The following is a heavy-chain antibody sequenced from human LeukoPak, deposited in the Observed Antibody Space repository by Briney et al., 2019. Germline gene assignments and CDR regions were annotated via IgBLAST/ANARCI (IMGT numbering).Heavy chain of an antibody. J-gene: IGHJ4*02. CDR3: ARRPYCGGDCYHFDY. CDR1: GGSISSSSYY. V-gene: IGHV4-39*01. D-gene: IGHD2-21*02. CDR2: IYYSGST. Sequence: SETLSLTCTVFGGSISSSSYYWGWIRQPPGKGLEWIGSIYYSGSTYYNPSLKSRVTISVDTSKNQFSLKLSSVTAADTAVYYCARRPYCGGDCYHFDYWGQGTLVTVSS.